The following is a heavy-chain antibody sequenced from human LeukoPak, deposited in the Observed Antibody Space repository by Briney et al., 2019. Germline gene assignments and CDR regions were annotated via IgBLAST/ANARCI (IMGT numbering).Heavy chain of an antibody. V-gene: IGHV1-2*06. D-gene: IGHD1-26*01. J-gene: IGHJ4*02. CDR3: QGVSYWG. CDR2: INPSSGGT. Sequence: ASVKVSCKASGYTFTDYYMHWVRQAPGQGLRWMGRINPSSGGTNYAQKFQDTVTITRDKTINTAYMELARLRSDDLAVSYCQGVSYWGWGQGTLVTVSS. CDR1: GYTFTDYY.